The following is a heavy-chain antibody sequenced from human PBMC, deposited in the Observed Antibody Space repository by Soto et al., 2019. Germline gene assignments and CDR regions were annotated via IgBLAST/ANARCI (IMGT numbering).Heavy chain of an antibody. D-gene: IGHD3-3*01. CDR3: ASPRQGNYDFLSGYYALDY. CDR2: FYYTGGT. Sequence: SETLSLTCTVSGASISSSRSYWGWVRQPPGKGLEWIVSFYYTGGTYSTYYNPSLKSRVTISVDTSKSQFSLNLRSVTAADTAVYYCASPRQGNYDFLSGYYALDYWGQGTLVTAPQ. J-gene: IGHJ4*02. CDR1: GASISSSRSY. V-gene: IGHV4-39*01.